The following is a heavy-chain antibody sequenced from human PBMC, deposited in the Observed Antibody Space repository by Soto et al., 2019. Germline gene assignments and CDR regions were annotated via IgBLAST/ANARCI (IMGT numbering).Heavy chain of an antibody. CDR1: GGSMSEYF. V-gene: IGHV4-59*01. Sequence: LALTCSVSGGSMSEYFWSWIRQSPGKGLEWIGYIYYLGSTDYNPSLKSRVTISVDTSKRQFSLRLTSVTAADTAVYYCARDGYDGSGSPYPAYWGPGTQVTVSS. J-gene: IGHJ4*02. CDR3: ARDGYDGSGSPYPAY. D-gene: IGHD3-10*01. CDR2: IYYLGST.